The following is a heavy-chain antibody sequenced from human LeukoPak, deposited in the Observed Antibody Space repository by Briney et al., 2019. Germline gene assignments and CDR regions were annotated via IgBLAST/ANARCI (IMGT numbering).Heavy chain of an antibody. CDR2: IIPILGIA. D-gene: IGHD3-3*01. CDR3: ARDGRFGVVIKD. V-gene: IGHV1-69*04. CDR1: GGTFSSYT. Sequence: SVKVSCKASGGTFSSYTIGWVRQAPGQGLEWMGRIIPILGIANYAQKFQGRVTITADKSTSTAYMELSSLRSEDTAVYYCARDGRFGVVIKDWGQGTLVTVSS. J-gene: IGHJ4*02.